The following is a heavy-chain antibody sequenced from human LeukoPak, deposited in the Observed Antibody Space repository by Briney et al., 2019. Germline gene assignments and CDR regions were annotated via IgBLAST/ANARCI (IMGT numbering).Heavy chain of an antibody. CDR2: INTHNGNP. D-gene: IGHD3-22*01. Sequence: ASVKVSCKASGYTFTTYGISWMRQAPGQGLEWMGWINTHNGNPNYAQEVQGRVTMTTDTSTNTAYMELRSLKSDDTAVYYCARGSDYYDSSGRFDYWGQGTLVTVSS. CDR1: GYTFTTYG. CDR3: ARGSDYYDSSGRFDY. J-gene: IGHJ4*02. V-gene: IGHV1-18*01.